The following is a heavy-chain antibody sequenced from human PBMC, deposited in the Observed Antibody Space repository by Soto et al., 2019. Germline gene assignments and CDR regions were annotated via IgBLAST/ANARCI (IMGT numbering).Heavy chain of an antibody. J-gene: IGHJ5*02. V-gene: IGHV2-5*02. CDR2: IYWDDDK. CDR3: AHRRRYYYDSSGYYRWDWFDP. D-gene: IGHD3-22*01. CDR1: GFSLSTSGVG. Sequence: QITLKESGPTLVKPTQTLTLTCTFSGFSLSTSGVGVGWIRQPPGKALEWLALIYWDDDKRYSPSLKSRLSITKDTSKNQVVLTMTNMDPVDTSTYYCAHRRRYYYDSSGYYRWDWFDPWGQGTLVSACS.